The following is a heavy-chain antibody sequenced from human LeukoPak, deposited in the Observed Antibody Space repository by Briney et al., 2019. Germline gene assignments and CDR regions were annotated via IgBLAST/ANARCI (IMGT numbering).Heavy chain of an antibody. J-gene: IGHJ4*02. CDR1: GYTFTGYY. V-gene: IGHV1-2*02. CDR2: INLNSGGT. D-gene: IGHD6-19*01. Sequence: ASVKVSCKASGYTFTGYYMHWVRQAPGQGLEWMGWINLNSGGTNYAQKFQGRVTMTRDTSISTAYMELSRLRSDDTAVYYCARVRADSSGWYGSYNYWGQGTLVTVSS. CDR3: ARVRADSSGWYGSYNY.